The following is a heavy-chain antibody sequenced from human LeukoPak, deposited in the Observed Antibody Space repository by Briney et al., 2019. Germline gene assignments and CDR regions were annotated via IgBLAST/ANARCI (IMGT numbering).Heavy chain of an antibody. CDR3: ARIYRYSSGWYDY. CDR1: GGSFSGYY. V-gene: IGHV4-34*01. J-gene: IGHJ4*02. Sequence: LKPSETLSLTCAVYGGSFSGYYWSWIRQPPGKGLEWIGEINHSGSTNYNPSLKSRVTISVDTSKNQFSLKLSSVTAADTAVYYCARIYRYSSGWYDYWGQGTLVTVSS. D-gene: IGHD6-19*01. CDR2: INHSGST.